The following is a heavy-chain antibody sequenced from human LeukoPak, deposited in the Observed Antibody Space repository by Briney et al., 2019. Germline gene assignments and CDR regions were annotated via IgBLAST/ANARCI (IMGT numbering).Heavy chain of an antibody. V-gene: IGHV1-8*01. Sequence: ASVKVSCKASGYSFTSYDINWVRQATGQGLEWMGSMNPNSGNTGYAQKFQGRITMTRSTSISTAYMELSSLRSEDTAVYYCARTRWYGPSYSFDYWGQGTLVTVSS. J-gene: IGHJ4*02. D-gene: IGHD6-13*01. CDR1: GYSFTSYD. CDR2: MNPNSGNT. CDR3: ARTRWYGPSYSFDY.